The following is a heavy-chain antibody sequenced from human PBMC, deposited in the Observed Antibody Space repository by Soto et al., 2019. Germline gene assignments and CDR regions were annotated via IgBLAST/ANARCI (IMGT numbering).Heavy chain of an antibody. J-gene: IGHJ6*03. CDR1: GYTFTSYD. CDR2: MNPNSGNT. Sequence: ASVKVSCKASGYTFTSYDINWVRQATGQGLEWMGWMNPNSGNTGYAQKFQGRVTMTRNTSISTAYMELGSLRSEDTAVYYCARGPSAPTYYYYYYMDVWGKGTTVTVSS. CDR3: ARGPSAPTYYYYYYMDV. V-gene: IGHV1-8*01.